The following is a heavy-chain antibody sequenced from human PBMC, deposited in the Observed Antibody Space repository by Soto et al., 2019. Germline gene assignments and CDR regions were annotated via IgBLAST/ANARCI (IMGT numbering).Heavy chain of an antibody. CDR2: INHSGSA. Sequence: PSETLSLTCAVYGGSFSGYYWSWIRQPPGKGLEWIGEINHSGSANYNPSLKSRVTISVDTSKNQFSLKLSSVTAADTAVYYCARAYGDYSPTFDYWGQGTLVTVSS. V-gene: IGHV4-34*01. D-gene: IGHD4-17*01. CDR3: ARAYGDYSPTFDY. J-gene: IGHJ4*02. CDR1: GGSFSGYY.